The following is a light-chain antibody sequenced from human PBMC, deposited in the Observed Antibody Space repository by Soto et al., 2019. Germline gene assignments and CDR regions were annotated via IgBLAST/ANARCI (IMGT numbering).Light chain of an antibody. CDR3: ISYTISSTLYLV. J-gene: IGLJ2*01. Sequence: QSALTQPASVSGSPGQSITISCTGTSSDVGGYNYVSWYQQHPGKAPKLMIYDVNNRPSGVSNRFSGSKSGNTASLTISGLQAEDEADYYCISYTISSTLYLVFGGGTKLTVL. V-gene: IGLV2-14*01. CDR2: DVN. CDR1: SSDVGGYNY.